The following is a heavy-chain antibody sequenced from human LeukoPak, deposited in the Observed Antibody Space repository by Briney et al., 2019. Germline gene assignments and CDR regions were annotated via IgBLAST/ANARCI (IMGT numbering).Heavy chain of an antibody. Sequence: GGSLRLSCAASGFTFDDYAMHWVRQAPGKGLEWVSGISWNSGSIGYADSVKGRFTISRDNAKNSLYLQMNSLRAEDTALYYCAKDQYYDSSGGDFDLWGRGTLVTVSS. CDR1: GFTFDDYA. J-gene: IGHJ2*01. D-gene: IGHD3-22*01. CDR2: ISWNSGSI. V-gene: IGHV3-9*01. CDR3: AKDQYYDSSGGDFDL.